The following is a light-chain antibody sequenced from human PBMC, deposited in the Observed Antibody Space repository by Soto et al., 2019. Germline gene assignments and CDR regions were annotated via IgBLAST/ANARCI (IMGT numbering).Light chain of an antibody. CDR2: WAS. CDR3: QQFSSPPFFP. J-gene: IGKJ2*01. CDR1: QSVFKGSNNKDC. Sequence: DIVMTQSPDSLAVSLGERATINCKSSQSVFKGSNNKDCLAWYQQKPGQPPKRLLYWASTRESGGPDRFSGSWSGTDFTLTISSLQAEDVAIYYCQQFSSPPFFPFGQGTKVEIK. V-gene: IGKV4-1*01.